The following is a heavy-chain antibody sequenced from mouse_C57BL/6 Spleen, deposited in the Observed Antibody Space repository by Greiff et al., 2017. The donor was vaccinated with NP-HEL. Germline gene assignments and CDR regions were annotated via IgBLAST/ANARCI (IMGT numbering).Heavy chain of an antibody. CDR2: IDPSDSET. Sequence: QVQLQQPGAELVRPGSSVKLSCKASGYTFTSYWMHWVKQRPIQGLEWIGNIDPSDSETHYNQKFKDKATLTVDKSSSTAYMQLSSLTSEDSAVYYCARSPYYGSSPPDYWGQGTTLTVSS. J-gene: IGHJ2*01. D-gene: IGHD1-1*01. CDR1: GYTFTSYW. CDR3: ARSPYYGSSPPDY. V-gene: IGHV1-52*01.